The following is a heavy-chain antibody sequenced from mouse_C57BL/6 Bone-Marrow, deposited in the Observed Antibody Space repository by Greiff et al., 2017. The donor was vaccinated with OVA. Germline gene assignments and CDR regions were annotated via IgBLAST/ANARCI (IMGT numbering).Heavy chain of an antibody. CDR1: GYTFTDYY. CDR3: ARGDGYYLHHV. Sequence: EVQLQQSGPVLVKPGASVKMSCKASGYTFTDYYMNWVKQSHGKSLEWIGVINPYNGGTSYNQKFKGKATLTVDKSSSTAYMELNSLTSEDSAVYYCARGDGYYLHHVWGTGTTVTVSS. D-gene: IGHD2-3*01. CDR2: INPYNGGT. J-gene: IGHJ1*03. V-gene: IGHV1-19*01.